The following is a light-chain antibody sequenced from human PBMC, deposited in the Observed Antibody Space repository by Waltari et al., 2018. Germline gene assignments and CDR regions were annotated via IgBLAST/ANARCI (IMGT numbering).Light chain of an antibody. Sequence: DAVLTQSPLSLPATLGQPASISCKSSQSLVNRGGNTYLNWFQQRPGQSPRRLIYKVSTRDSGVPDRFSGSGSGTDFTLKISRVEAEDFGVYYCMQGTHWPYTFGQGTRLEIK. J-gene: IGKJ5*01. CDR1: QSLVNRGGNTY. CDR3: MQGTHWPYT. V-gene: IGKV2-30*01. CDR2: KVS.